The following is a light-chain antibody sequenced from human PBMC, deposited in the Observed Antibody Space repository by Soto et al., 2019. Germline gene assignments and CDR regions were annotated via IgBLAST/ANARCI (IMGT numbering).Light chain of an antibody. CDR3: SLYTSSSTFV. CDR2: EVS. J-gene: IGLJ1*01. V-gene: IGLV2-18*01. Sequence: SVLTQPPSVSGSPGQSVTISCTGTRSDVGSHNRVSWYQQPPGTAPKLMIYEVSNRPSGVPDRFSGSKSGNTASLTISGLQAEDEADYYCSLYTSSSTFVFGTGTKVTVL. CDR1: RSDVGSHNR.